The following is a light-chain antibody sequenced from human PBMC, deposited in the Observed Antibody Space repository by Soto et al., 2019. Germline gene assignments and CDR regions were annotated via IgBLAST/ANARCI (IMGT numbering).Light chain of an antibody. J-gene: IGKJ1*01. CDR3: QQYNSYPWT. V-gene: IGKV1-5*03. CDR1: QSISSW. Sequence: DIQMTQSPSTLSASVGDRVTITCRASQSISSWLARYQQKPGKAPKLLIYKASSLESGVPSRFSGSGSGTEFTLTISSLQPDDFATYYCQQYNSYPWTFGKGTKVEIK. CDR2: KAS.